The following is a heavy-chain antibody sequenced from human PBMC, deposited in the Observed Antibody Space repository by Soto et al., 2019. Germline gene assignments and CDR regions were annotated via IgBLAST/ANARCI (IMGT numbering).Heavy chain of an antibody. D-gene: IGHD6-19*01. CDR3: ARDRSLRQAVAGPAMAY. J-gene: IGHJ4*02. CDR1: GYTFTSYG. CDR2: ISAYNGNT. V-gene: IGHV1-18*01. Sequence: VASVKVSCKASGYTFTSYGISWVRQAPGQGLEWMGWISAYNGNTNYAQKLQGRVTMTTDTSTSTAYMELRSLRSDDTAVYYCARDRSLRQAVAGPAMAYWGQGTLVTVSS.